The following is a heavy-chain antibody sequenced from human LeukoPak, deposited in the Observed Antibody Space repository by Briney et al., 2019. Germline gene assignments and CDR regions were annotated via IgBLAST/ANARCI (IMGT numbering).Heavy chain of an antibody. V-gene: IGHV1-24*01. CDR2: FDLEDGET. CDR1: GYSLTELS. Sequence: ASVKVSCKVSGYSLTELSMHWVRQAPGKGLEWMGGFDLEDGETVYAQKFQGRVPMTEDTSTDTAYMELSSLSSEDTAVYYCAKGGYYYGLDVWGQGTTVTVSS. D-gene: IGHD1-26*01. CDR3: AKGGYYYGLDV. J-gene: IGHJ6*02.